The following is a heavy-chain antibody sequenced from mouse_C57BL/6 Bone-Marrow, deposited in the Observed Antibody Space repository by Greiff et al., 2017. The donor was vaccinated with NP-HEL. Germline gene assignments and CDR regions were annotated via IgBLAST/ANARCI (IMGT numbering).Heavy chain of an antibody. CDR2: IRNKANNHAT. CDR1: GFTFSDDW. J-gene: IGHJ2*01. V-gene: IGHV6-6*01. CDR3: TELLRDY. Sequence: EVKVEESGGGLVQPGGSMKLSCAASGFTFSDDWMDWVRQSPGKGLEWVAEIRNKANNHATNHTVPGKGRFTISRNDSKSSVCLQTNDLRAEDTGINYCTELLRDYWGQGTTLTVSS. D-gene: IGHD2-12*01.